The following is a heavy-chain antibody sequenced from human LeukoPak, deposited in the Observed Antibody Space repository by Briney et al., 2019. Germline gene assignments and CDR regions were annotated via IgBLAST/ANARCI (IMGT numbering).Heavy chain of an antibody. V-gene: IGHV3-23*01. Sequence: PGGSLRLSCADYGFSFSNYAMRWVGQAPGKGVEWISSVIGCGDRTYYAGSVKCRFTISRDNSKNLVYLRMNSLRAEDTAVYFCANSRGYGSGNLWGQGTLVTVSS. CDR2: VIGCGDRT. D-gene: IGHD3-10*01. J-gene: IGHJ4*02. CDR1: GFSFSNYA. CDR3: ANSRGYGSGNL.